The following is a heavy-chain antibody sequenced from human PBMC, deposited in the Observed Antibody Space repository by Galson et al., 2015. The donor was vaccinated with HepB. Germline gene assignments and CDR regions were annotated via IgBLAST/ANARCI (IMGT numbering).Heavy chain of an antibody. V-gene: IGHV6-1*01. CDR1: GDRVSSNTAV. CDR2: TYFRSKWGN. J-gene: IGHJ1*01. D-gene: IGHD3-3*01. CDR3: TRGSILGVVYSCGQ. Sequence: CAISGDRVSSNTAVWNWIRQSPSRGLEWRGRTYFRSKWGNDYAISVKSRITIKPDTTKNQVSLQLNSVTPEDTAVYYCTRGSILGVVYSCGQWGQGTLVTVST.